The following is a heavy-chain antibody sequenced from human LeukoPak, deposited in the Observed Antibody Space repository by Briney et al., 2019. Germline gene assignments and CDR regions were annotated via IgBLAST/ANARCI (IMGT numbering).Heavy chain of an antibody. CDR2: ITHSGST. CDR1: GGSFSGYY. D-gene: IGHD6-19*01. V-gene: IGHV4-34*01. Sequence: NASETLSLTWAVYGGSFSGYYCSWIRQPPGKWLEWIGEITHSGSTTYNPSLKSRVTISVDTSKHQFSLKLSSVTAADPAVYYCARGFSGIAVAGTFLFDYWGQGTLVTVSS. J-gene: IGHJ4*02. CDR3: ARGFSGIAVAGTFLFDY.